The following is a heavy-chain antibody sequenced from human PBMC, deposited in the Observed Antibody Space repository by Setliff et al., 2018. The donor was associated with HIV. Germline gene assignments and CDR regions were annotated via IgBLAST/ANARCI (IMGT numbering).Heavy chain of an antibody. D-gene: IGHD3-10*01. CDR2: INVGKGDT. CDR3: VRGALLAAFDFDY. Sequence: ASVKVSCKASGYTFTTYVMHWVRQAPGHSLEWVGWINVGKGDTKYSQELQDRVTITRDTSANTAYMELSSLRSEDTAVYFCVRGALLAAFDFDYWGQGTLVTVSS. CDR1: GYTFTTYV. J-gene: IGHJ4*01. V-gene: IGHV1-3*03.